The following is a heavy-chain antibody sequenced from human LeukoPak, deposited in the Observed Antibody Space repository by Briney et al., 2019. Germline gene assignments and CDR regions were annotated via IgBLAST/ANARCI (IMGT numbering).Heavy chain of an antibody. D-gene: IGHD3-22*01. CDR2: ISSSSSYI. V-gene: IGHV3-21*01. J-gene: IGHJ4*02. CDR3: ARGQGYYYDSSGYYSN. CDR1: GFTFSSYS. Sequence: GRSLRLSCAASGFTFSSYSMNWVRQAPGKGLEWVSSISSSSSYIYYADSVKGRFTISRDNAKNSLYLQMNSLRAEDTAVYYCARGQGYYYDSSGYYSNWGQGTLVTVSS.